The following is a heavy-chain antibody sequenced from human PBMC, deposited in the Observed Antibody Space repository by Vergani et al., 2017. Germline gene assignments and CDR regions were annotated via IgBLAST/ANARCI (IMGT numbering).Heavy chain of an antibody. CDR1: GYSFTSYW. CDR3: ARSIVVVPAAIGFGLGFDP. V-gene: IGHV5-51*01. J-gene: IGHJ5*02. Sequence: EVQLVQSGAEVKKPGESLNISCKGSGYSFTSYWIGWVRQMPGKGLEWMGIIYPGDSDTRYSPSFQGQVTISADQSISTAYLQWSSLKASDTAMYYCARSIVVVPAAIGFGLGFDPWGQGTLVTGSS. CDR2: IYPGDSDT. D-gene: IGHD2-2*01.